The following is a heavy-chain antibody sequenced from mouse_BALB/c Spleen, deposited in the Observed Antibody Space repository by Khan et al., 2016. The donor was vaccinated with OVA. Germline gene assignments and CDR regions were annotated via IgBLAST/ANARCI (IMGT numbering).Heavy chain of an antibody. V-gene: IGHV6-6*02. CDR3: WILL. J-gene: IGHJ2*01. Sequence: DVKLEASGGGLVQPGGSMKLSCVASGFTFSNYWMTWVRQSPEKGLAWVAEIRLKSDDYVTHYAESVKGRFTISRDDSKSSVYLQMNSLIAEDTGIYYCWILLWGQGTTLTVSS. CDR1: GFTFSNYW. CDR2: IRLKSDDYVT.